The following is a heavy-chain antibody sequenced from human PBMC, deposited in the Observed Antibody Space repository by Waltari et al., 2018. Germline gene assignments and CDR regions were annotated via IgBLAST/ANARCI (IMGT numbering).Heavy chain of an antibody. Sequence: QVQLQESGPGLVKPSETLSLTCTVSGGSISSYYWSWIRQHAGQGLGWIGRIYTSGSTNYNPSLKSRVTISVDKSKNQFSLKLSSVTAADTAVYYCARDATDIVVVPAAASVDAFDIWGQGTMVTVSS. CDR1: GGSISSYY. CDR2: IYTSGST. CDR3: ARDATDIVVVPAAASVDAFDI. J-gene: IGHJ3*02. V-gene: IGHV4-4*07. D-gene: IGHD2-2*01.